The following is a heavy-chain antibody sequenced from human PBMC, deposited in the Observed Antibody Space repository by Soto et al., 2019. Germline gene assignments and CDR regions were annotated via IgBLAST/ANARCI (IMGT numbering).Heavy chain of an antibody. J-gene: IGHJ4*02. D-gene: IGHD3-3*01. CDR3: ARHGGTIFGVVIIVENDGHFDY. Sequence: SETLSLTCTVSGGSISSSSYYWGWIRQPPGKGLEWIGSIYYSGSTYYNPSLKSRVTISVDTSKNQFSLKLSSVTAADTAVYYCARHGGTIFGVVIIVENDGHFDYWGQGTLVTVSS. V-gene: IGHV4-39*01. CDR1: GGSISSSSYY. CDR2: IYYSGST.